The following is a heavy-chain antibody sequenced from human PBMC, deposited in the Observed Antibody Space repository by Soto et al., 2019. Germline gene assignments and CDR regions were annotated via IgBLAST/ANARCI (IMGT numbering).Heavy chain of an antibody. J-gene: IGHJ4*02. CDR3: AKDSGYDILTGYSRPLGRSSYFDY. V-gene: IGHV3-9*01. CDR2: ISWNSGSI. D-gene: IGHD3-9*01. Sequence: PGGSLRLSCAASGFTFDDYAMHWVRQAPGKGLEWVSGISWNSGSIGYADSVKGRFTIPRDNAKNSLYLQMNSLRAEDTALYYCAKDSGYDILTGYSRPLGRSSYFDYWGQGTLVTVSS. CDR1: GFTFDDYA.